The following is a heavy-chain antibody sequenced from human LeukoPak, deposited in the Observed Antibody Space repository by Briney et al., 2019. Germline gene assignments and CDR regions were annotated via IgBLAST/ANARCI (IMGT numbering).Heavy chain of an antibody. CDR1: GFTFKDYG. V-gene: IGHV3-9*01. D-gene: IGHD1-26*01. Sequence: GRSLRLSCAATGFTFKDYGMHWVRQPPGKGLEWVSSINWSGGGTDYADSVKGRFTISRDNAKNSLCLQLSSLRPEDTALYYCAKHMRATNTYSFFGLDVWGQGTTVTVSS. J-gene: IGHJ6*02. CDR2: INWSGGGT. CDR3: AKHMRATNTYSFFGLDV.